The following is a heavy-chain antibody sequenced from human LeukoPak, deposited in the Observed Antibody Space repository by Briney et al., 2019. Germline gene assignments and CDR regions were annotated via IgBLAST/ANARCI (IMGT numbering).Heavy chain of an antibody. D-gene: IGHD6-13*01. Sequence: PGGSLRLSCAASGFTFSSYAMSWVRQAPGKGLEWVSAISGSGGSTYYADSVKGRFTISRDNSKDTLYLQMNSLRAEDTAEYYCANPRSIGSWYAFSQYYYGMDVWGQGTTVSVSS. CDR2: ISGSGGST. V-gene: IGHV3-23*01. CDR1: GFTFSSYA. J-gene: IGHJ6*02. CDR3: ANPRSIGSWYAFSQYYYGMDV.